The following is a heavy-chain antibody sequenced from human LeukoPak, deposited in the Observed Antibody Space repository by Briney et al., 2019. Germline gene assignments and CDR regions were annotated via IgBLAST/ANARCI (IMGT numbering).Heavy chain of an antibody. J-gene: IGHJ3*02. D-gene: IGHD3-22*01. V-gene: IGHV4-4*07. Sequence: PSETLSLTCTVSGGSISNYYWSWIRQPAGKGLEWIGRKYARGSSNYNPPVQSRVTMSVDTSKNQFSLKLRSVTAADTAVYYCARGGYSSGYYLDAFDIWGQGTMVTVSS. CDR1: GGSISNYY. CDR3: ARGGYSSGYYLDAFDI. CDR2: KYARGSS.